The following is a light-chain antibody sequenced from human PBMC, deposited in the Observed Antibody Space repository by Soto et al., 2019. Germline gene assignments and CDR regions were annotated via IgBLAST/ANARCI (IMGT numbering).Light chain of an antibody. CDR1: QSVSSNY. V-gene: IGKV3-20*01. J-gene: IGKJ1*01. CDR2: GAS. Sequence: EIVLTQSPGTLSLSPGERATLSCRASQSVSSNYLAWYQQKPGQAPRLLIYGASTRATGIPDRFSGSGSRTDFTLTISRLEPEDFAVYYCQQYANSPPTFGQGTKVEIK. CDR3: QQYANSPPT.